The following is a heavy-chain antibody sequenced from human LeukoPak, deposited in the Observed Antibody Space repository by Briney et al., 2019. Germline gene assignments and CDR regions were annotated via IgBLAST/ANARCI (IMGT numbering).Heavy chain of an antibody. CDR1: GYIHPSYD. V-gene: IGHV1-8*03. CDR3: ARGPIFRQVPAAYDYYYYYMDV. CDR2: MNPSWGST. D-gene: IGHD2-2*01. Sequence: ASVNVSCKACGYIHPSYDIHGVRQPTAKGLEWMGWMNPSWGSTDYAQKFQDRATIHRNNSISTAYMELSSLRSEDTAVYYCARGPIFRQVPAAYDYYYYYMDVWGKGTTVTVSS. J-gene: IGHJ6*03.